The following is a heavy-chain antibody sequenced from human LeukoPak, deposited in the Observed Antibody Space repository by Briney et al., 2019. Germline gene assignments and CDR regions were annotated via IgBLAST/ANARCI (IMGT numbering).Heavy chain of an antibody. V-gene: IGHV4-34*01. CDR1: GGSFSGHY. CDR3: ASRGGYKFRFTDCYYYYMDV. D-gene: IGHD5-24*01. J-gene: IGHJ6*03. Sequence: SENLSLTCAVYGGSFSGHYWSWIRQPPGKGLEWVGEINHSGNTNYNPSLKSRVTVSVDTSKNQFSLKLSSVTAADTAVYYCASRGGYKFRFTDCYYYYMDVWGNGTTVTVSS. CDR2: INHSGNT.